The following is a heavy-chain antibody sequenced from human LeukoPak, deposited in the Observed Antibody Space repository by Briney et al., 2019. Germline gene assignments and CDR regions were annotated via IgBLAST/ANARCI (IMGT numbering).Heavy chain of an antibody. V-gene: IGHV3-21*01. D-gene: IGHD6-19*01. J-gene: IGHJ4*02. CDR2: ISSSSTYI. CDR1: GFTFSGYP. CDR3: ARDSSGHY. Sequence: PGGSLRLSGAASGFTFSGYPMNWVRQAPGNGLEWVSSISSSSTYIYYADSVKGRFTISRDNAKSSLYLQLNSLRAEDTAVYYCARDSSGHYWGQGTLVTVSS.